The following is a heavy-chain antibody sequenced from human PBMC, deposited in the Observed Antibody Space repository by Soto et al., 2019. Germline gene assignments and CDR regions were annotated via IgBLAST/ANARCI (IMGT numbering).Heavy chain of an antibody. CDR3: ARHSSIAAGWFDP. D-gene: IGHD6-25*01. CDR1: GGSISTYY. CDR2: VYYRGTT. J-gene: IGHJ5*02. Sequence: PSETLSLTCTVSGGSISTYYWSWIRQPPGKGLEWIGYVYYRGTTNYNPSLKSRATISVDTSKNQFSLKLSSVTAADTAVYYCARHSSIAAGWFDPWGQGTLVTVSS. V-gene: IGHV4-59*08.